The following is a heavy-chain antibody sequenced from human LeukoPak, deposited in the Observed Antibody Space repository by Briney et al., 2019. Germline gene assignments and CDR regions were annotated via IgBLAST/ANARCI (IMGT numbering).Heavy chain of an antibody. CDR2: ISHSGST. J-gene: IGHJ4*02. D-gene: IGHD3-22*01. CDR1: GYSISSGYY. Sequence: SETLSLTCTVSGYSISSGYYWVWIRQPPGKGLEWIGSISHSGSTYYNPSLKSRVTISVDTSKNHFSLNLTSVTAADTAVYYCARWNYDSSGYLDYWGQGTLVAVSS. CDR3: ARWNYDSSGYLDY. V-gene: IGHV4-38-2*02.